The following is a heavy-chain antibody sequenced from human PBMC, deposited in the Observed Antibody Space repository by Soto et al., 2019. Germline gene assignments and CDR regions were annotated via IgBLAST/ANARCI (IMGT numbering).Heavy chain of an antibody. V-gene: IGHV3-30-3*01. Sequence: GGSLRLSCAASGFTFSSYAMHWVRQAPGKGLEWVAVISYDGSNKYYADSVKGRFTISRDNSKNTLYLQMNSLRAEDTAVYYCARASRSITMIPDAFDIWGQGTMVTVSS. D-gene: IGHD3-22*01. CDR2: ISYDGSNK. J-gene: IGHJ3*02. CDR1: GFTFSSYA. CDR3: ARASRSITMIPDAFDI.